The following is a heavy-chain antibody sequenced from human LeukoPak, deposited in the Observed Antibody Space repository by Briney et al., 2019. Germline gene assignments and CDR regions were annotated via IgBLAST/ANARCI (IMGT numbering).Heavy chain of an antibody. CDR3: ARGEIVVVAAYYYYGMDV. J-gene: IGHJ6*02. Sequence: ASVKVSCKASGYTFTNFGVSWVRQAPGQGLEWMGWISAYNGNTNYAQKLQGRVTMTTDTSTSTAYMELRSLRSDDTAVYYCARGEIVVVAAYYYYGMDVWGQGTTVTVSS. CDR1: GYTFTNFG. D-gene: IGHD2-15*01. CDR2: ISAYNGNT. V-gene: IGHV1-18*01.